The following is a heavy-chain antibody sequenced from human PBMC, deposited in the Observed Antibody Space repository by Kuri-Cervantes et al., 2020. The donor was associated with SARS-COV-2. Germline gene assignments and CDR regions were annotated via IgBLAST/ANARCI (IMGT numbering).Heavy chain of an antibody. CDR2: ISDDGSNK. D-gene: IGHD1-26*01. CDR1: GSTFSDYA. J-gene: IGHJ3*01. CDR3: ARGCAWELLCAFDF. Sequence: GGSLRLSCAASGSTFSDYAMHWVRQAPGKGLEWVAVISDDGSNKFYADSVKGRFTISRDNSKNTLYLQMNSLRAEDTAVYYCARGCAWELLCAFDFWGQGTLVTDSS. V-gene: IGHV3-30-3*01.